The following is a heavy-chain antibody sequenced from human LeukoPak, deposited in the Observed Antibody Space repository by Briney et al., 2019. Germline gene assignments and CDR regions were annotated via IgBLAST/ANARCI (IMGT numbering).Heavy chain of an antibody. CDR3: ARATVVTPCAFDI. CDR1: GGSFSGYY. D-gene: IGHD4-23*01. CDR2: INHSGST. Sequence: SETLSLTCAVYGGSFSGYYWSWIRQPPGKGLEWIGEINHSGSTNCNPSLKSRVTISVDTSKNQFSLKLSSVTAADTAVYYCARATVVTPCAFDIWGQGTMDTVSS. V-gene: IGHV4-34*01. J-gene: IGHJ3*02.